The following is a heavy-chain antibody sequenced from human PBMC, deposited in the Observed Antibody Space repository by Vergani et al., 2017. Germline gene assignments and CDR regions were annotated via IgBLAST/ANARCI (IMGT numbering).Heavy chain of an antibody. Sequence: QVQLVQSGSELKKPGASVKVSCKASGYTFTSYAMNWVRQAPGQGLGWMGWINTNTGNPTYAQGFTGRFVFSLDTSVSTAYLQISSLKAEDTAVYYCARFPRIVVVPATNAFDIWGQGTMVTVSS. CDR3: ARFPRIVVVPATNAFDI. J-gene: IGHJ3*02. D-gene: IGHD2-2*01. CDR1: GYTFTSYA. CDR2: INTNTGNP. V-gene: IGHV7-4-1*02.